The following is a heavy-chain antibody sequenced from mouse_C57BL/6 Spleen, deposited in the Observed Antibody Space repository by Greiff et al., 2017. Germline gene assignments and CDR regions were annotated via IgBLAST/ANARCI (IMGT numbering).Heavy chain of an antibody. CDR2: INTNNGGT. CDR1: GYTFTDYN. Sequence: VQLQQSGPELVKPGASVKIPCKASGYTFTDYNIDWVKQSHGKSLEWIGDINTNNGGTIYNQKFKGKATLTVDKSSSTAYMELRSLTSEDTAVYYCAGDFGSSLMDYWGQGASVTVSS. J-gene: IGHJ4*01. D-gene: IGHD1-1*01. CDR3: AGDFGSSLMDY. V-gene: IGHV1-18*01.